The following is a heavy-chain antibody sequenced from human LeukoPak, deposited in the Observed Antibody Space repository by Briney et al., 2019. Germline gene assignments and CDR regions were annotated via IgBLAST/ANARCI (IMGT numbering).Heavy chain of an antibody. CDR1: GFTFSSYA. J-gene: IGHJ4*02. D-gene: IGHD5-24*01. CDR3: AKDVYNKAFDY. Sequence: PGGSLRLSCAASGFTFSSYAMSWVRQAPGKGLEWVSAISDSGGSTYYVESVKGRFTISRDGSKNTLYLQMNSLRAEDTAIYYCAKDVYNKAFDYWGQGTPVTVSS. CDR2: ISDSGGST. V-gene: IGHV3-23*01.